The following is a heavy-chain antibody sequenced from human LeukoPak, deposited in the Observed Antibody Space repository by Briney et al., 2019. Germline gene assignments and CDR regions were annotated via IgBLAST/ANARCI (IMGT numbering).Heavy chain of an antibody. CDR1: GFTFSSYA. J-gene: IGHJ6*02. CDR2: ISYDGSNK. D-gene: IGHD2-2*01. V-gene: IGHV3-30-3*01. Sequence: GGSLRLSCAASGFTFSSYAMHWVRQAPGKGLEWVAVISYDGSNKYYADSVKGRFTISRDNSKNTLYLQMNSLRAEDTAVYYCARGYCSSTSCRRLYYYYGMDVWGQGTTVTVSS. CDR3: ARGYCSSTSCRRLYYYYGMDV.